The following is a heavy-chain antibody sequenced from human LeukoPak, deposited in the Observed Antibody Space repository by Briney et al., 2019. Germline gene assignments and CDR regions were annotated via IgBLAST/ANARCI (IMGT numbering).Heavy chain of an antibody. CDR2: IKPNSGGT. V-gene: IGHV1-2*02. CDR1: GYTFTGYY. CDR3: ASLWIQLDPGDYYMDV. Sequence: ASVKVSCKASGYTFTGYYIHWVRQAPGQGLEWMGMIKPNSGGTNYAQKFQGRVTMTRDTSIRTVYMELSSLRSDDTAVYYCASLWIQLDPGDYYMDVWGKGTTVTVSS. D-gene: IGHD5-18*01. J-gene: IGHJ6*03.